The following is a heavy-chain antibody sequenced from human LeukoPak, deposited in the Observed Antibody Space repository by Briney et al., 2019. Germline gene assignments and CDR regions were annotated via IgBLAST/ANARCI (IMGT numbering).Heavy chain of an antibody. CDR3: AGLIFGVVA. Sequence: PGGSLRLSCAASGFTFSSYGMPWVRQAPGKGLEWVAVIWYDGSNKYYADSVKGRFTISRDNSKNTLYLQMNSLRAEDTAVYYCAGLIFGVVAWGQGTPVTVSS. CDR2: IWYDGSNK. V-gene: IGHV3-33*01. CDR1: GFTFSSYG. J-gene: IGHJ5*02. D-gene: IGHD3-3*01.